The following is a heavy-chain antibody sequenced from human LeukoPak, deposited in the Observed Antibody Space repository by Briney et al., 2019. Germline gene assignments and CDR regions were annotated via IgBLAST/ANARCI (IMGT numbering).Heavy chain of an antibody. CDR1: GYTFVYYY. J-gene: IGHJ5*02. CDR3: ARVRQWLSSRFDP. CDR2: INPAGGAT. D-gene: IGHD6-19*01. Sequence: ASVKVSCKASGYTFVYYYIHWVRQAPGQGLEWMGVINPAGGATSYAQNFQGRVTMTRDTSTSTVYLGLSGLRSEDTAVYYCARVRQWLSSRFDPRGQGTLVTVSS. V-gene: IGHV1-46*01.